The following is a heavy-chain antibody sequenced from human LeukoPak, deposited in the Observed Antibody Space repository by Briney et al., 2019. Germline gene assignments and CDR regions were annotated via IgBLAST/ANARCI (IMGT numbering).Heavy chain of an antibody. CDR1: GFTFSSYV. Sequence: GGSLRLSCAASGFTFSSYVMTWVRQAPGKGLEWVSGISGSGDNTYYADSVKGRFTISRDNSKNTLYLQMNGLRAEDTAVYYCAKGFRGATSDAFDTWGQGTMVTVSS. CDR3: AKGFRGATSDAFDT. D-gene: IGHD1-26*01. V-gene: IGHV3-23*01. J-gene: IGHJ3*02. CDR2: ISGSGDNT.